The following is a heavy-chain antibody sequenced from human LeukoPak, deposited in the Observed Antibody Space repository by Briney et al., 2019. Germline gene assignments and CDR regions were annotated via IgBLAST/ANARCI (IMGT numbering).Heavy chain of an antibody. CDR3: ARASSGWPFYYFDY. Sequence: SETLSLTCTVSGGSISSYYWSWIRQPPGKGLEWIGYIYYSGSTNYNPSLKSRVTISVDTSKNQFSLKLSSVTAADTAVYYCARASSGWPFYYFDYWGQGTLVTASS. V-gene: IGHV4-59*01. CDR1: GGSISSYY. J-gene: IGHJ4*02. D-gene: IGHD6-19*01. CDR2: IYYSGST.